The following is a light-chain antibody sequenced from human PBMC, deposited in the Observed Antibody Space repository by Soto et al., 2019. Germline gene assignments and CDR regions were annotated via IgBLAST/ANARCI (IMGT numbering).Light chain of an antibody. CDR2: GAS. CDR1: QSVSSNY. V-gene: IGKV3-20*01. J-gene: IGKJ5*01. Sequence: EIVLTQSPGTLSLSPGERVTLSCRASQSVSSNYLAWYQQKPGQAPRLLIYGASSRATGIPDRFSGSGSGTDFTLTISRLEPEDVAVYYCQQYGSSLSITFGQGTRLE. CDR3: QQYGSSLSIT.